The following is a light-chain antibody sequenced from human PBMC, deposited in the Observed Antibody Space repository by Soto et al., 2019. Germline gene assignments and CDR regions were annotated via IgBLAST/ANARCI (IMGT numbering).Light chain of an antibody. CDR2: AAS. CDR3: QQSYSAPYT. Sequence: DIQMTQSPSSLSASVGDGVTITCRASQSISSYLIWYQQKAGKAPELLIYAASSLQSGVPSRFSGRGSWTDITLTISSLKPEDFATDYCQQSYSAPYTFGQGTELEIK. V-gene: IGKV1-39*01. J-gene: IGKJ2*01. CDR1: QSISSY.